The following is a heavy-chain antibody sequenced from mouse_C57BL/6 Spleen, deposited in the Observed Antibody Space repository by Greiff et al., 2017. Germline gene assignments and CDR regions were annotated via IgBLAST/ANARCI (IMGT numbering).Heavy chain of an antibody. CDR1: GYTFTRYW. Sequence: VQLQQPGAELVRPGSSVKLSCKASGYTFTRYWMHWVKQRPIQGLEWIGNIDPSDSDTNYNQKFKDKATLTVDKSSSTAYMQLSSLTSEDSAVYYCSGEGYYGRPLAYWGQGTLVTVSA. CDR2: IDPSDSDT. CDR3: SGEGYYGRPLAY. D-gene: IGHD1-2*01. J-gene: IGHJ3*01. V-gene: IGHV1-52*01.